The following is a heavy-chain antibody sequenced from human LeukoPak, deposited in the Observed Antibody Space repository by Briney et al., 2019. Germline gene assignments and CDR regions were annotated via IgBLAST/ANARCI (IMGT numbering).Heavy chain of an antibody. Sequence: SETLSLTCTVSGGSISSYYWNWLRQPXGKGLEWVGYIDYGGSANINPSLKSRGAISIDTSRKQFSLKLSSVTAADTAVYYCARAGGSYSFDYWGQGTLVTVSS. CDR2: IDYGGSA. CDR3: ARAGGSYSFDY. CDR1: GGSISSYY. V-gene: IGHV4-59*01. J-gene: IGHJ4*02. D-gene: IGHD3-10*01.